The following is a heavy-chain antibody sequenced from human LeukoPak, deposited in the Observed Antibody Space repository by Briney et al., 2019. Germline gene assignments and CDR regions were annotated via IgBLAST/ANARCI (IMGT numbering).Heavy chain of an antibody. D-gene: IGHD6-13*01. J-gene: IGHJ6*02. CDR3: ARDADSSSWSMYYYYGMDV. CDR2: ISSSSNYI. CDR1: GFTFSSYS. V-gene: IGHV3-21*01. Sequence: GGSLRLSCAASGFTFSSYSRNWVRKAPGKGLEWVSSISSSSNYIYYADSLKGRFTISRDNAKNSLYLQMNSLRAEDTAVYYCARDADSSSWSMYYYYGMDVWGQGTTVTVSS.